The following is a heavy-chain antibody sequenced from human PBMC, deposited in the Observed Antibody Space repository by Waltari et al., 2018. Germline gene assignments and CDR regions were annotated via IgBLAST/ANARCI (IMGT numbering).Heavy chain of an antibody. V-gene: IGHV3-23*01. CDR2: ITRSASYT. Sequence: EVQLLESGGGLVQPGGSLRLSCAASGFTFNNYAMHWVRQAPGKGPEWVVRITRSASYTYYRESGKRRFTFSRDKYESTLYLQMNNLRAEDTAIYYCAKDSCEGRGGGSCYNPWGQGTLVTVSS. CDR3: AKDSCEGRGGGSCYNP. J-gene: IGHJ5*02. D-gene: IGHD2-15*01. CDR1: GFTFNNYA.